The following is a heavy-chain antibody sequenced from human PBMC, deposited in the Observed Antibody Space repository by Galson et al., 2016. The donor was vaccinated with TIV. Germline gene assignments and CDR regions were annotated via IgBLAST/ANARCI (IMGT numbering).Heavy chain of an antibody. Sequence: SLRLSCAASGFTLSDYYMSWIRQAPGKGLEWLSYIRYNGSPKYDADSMKGRLTISRDIAKNSMYLDMNSLRAEDTAVYYCERYSGESYGMDVWGQGTTVTVSS. V-gene: IGHV3-11*01. J-gene: IGHJ6*02. CDR1: GFTLSDYY. CDR2: IRYNGSPK. D-gene: IGHD1-26*01. CDR3: ERYSGESYGMDV.